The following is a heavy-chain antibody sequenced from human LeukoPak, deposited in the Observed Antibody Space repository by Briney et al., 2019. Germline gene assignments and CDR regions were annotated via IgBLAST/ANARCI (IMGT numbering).Heavy chain of an antibody. D-gene: IGHD6-19*01. CDR2: ISYDGSNK. CDR3: AGDHLAVAGTYYIDC. CDR1: GFTFSSYA. V-gene: IGHV3-30*04. J-gene: IGHJ4*02. Sequence: PGRSLRLSCAASGFTFSSYAMHWVRQAPGKGLEWGADISYDGSNKYYADSVKGRFTISRDNSKNRLYLQMNSRRAKDTAVYYCAGDHLAVAGTYYIDCGSQGTPATASS.